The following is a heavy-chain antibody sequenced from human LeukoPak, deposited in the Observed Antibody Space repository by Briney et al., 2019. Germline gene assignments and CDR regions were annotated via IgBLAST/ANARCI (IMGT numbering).Heavy chain of an antibody. J-gene: IGHJ4*02. V-gene: IGHV1-69*13. CDR1: GGTFSSYA. CDR3: TRETSSRYFDY. CDR2: IIPIFGTA. Sequence: SVKVSRKASGGTFSSYAISWVRQAPGQGLEWMGGIIPIFGTANYAQKFQGRVTITADESTSTAYMELSSLRSEDTAVYYCTRETSSRYFDYWGQGTLVTVSS.